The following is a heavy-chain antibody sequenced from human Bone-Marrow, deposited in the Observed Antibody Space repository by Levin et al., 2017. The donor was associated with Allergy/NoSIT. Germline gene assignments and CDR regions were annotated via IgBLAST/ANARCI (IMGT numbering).Heavy chain of an antibody. CDR2: IIPIFGTA. CDR3: ARHREFWSGYYTGDVYYYYGMDV. CDR1: GGTFSSYA. J-gene: IGHJ6*02. V-gene: IGHV1-69*06. Sequence: SVKVSCKASGGTFSSYAISWVRQAPGQGLEWMGGIIPIFGTANYAQKFQGRVTITADKSTSTAYMELSSLRSEDTAVYYCARHREFWSGYYTGDVYYYYGMDVWGQGTTVTVSS. D-gene: IGHD3-3*01.